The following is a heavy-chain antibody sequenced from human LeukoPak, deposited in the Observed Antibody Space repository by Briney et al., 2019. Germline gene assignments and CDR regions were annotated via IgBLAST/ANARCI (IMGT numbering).Heavy chain of an antibody. CDR1: GFTFSSYG. Sequence: GGSLRLSCAASGFTFSSYGMSWVRQAPGKGLEWVSAISGSGGSTYYADSVKGRFTISRDNAKNSLYLQMNSLRAEDTALYYCARDRGVDTAMVNWFDPWGQGTLVTVSS. J-gene: IGHJ5*02. D-gene: IGHD5-18*01. V-gene: IGHV3-23*01. CDR2: ISGSGGST. CDR3: ARDRGVDTAMVNWFDP.